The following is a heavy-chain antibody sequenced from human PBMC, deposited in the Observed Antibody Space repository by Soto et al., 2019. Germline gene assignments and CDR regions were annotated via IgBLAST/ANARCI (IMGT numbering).Heavy chain of an antibody. Sequence: GGSLRLSCAASGFTFSSYAMHWVRQAPGKGLEWVAVISYDGSNKYYADSVKGRFTISRDNSKNTLYLQMNSLRAEDTAVYYCARDADSSGPSMDWFDPWGQGTLVTVSS. CDR1: GFTFSSYA. CDR2: ISYDGSNK. V-gene: IGHV3-30-3*01. CDR3: ARDADSSGPSMDWFDP. D-gene: IGHD6-19*01. J-gene: IGHJ5*02.